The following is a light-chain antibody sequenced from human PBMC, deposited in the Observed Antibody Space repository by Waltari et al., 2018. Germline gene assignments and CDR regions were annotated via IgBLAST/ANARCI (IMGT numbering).Light chain of an antibody. Sequence: DIVMTQSPDSLAAYLGERATITCKSSQNVLYSSNNKNYLAWYQQKPGQSPNLLIYWASTRESGVPDRFSGSGSGTDFTLTISSLQAEDVAVYYCQQYYSTPYTFGQGTKLEIK. J-gene: IGKJ2*01. CDR2: WAS. V-gene: IGKV4-1*01. CDR3: QQYYSTPYT. CDR1: QNVLYSSNNKNY.